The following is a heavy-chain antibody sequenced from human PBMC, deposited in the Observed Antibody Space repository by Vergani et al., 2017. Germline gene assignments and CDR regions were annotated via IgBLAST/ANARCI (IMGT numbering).Heavy chain of an antibody. CDR3: ARVGSRGYYDFWSGYSYYYYYMDV. Sequence: QVQLVQSGAEVKKPGASVKVSCKASGYTFTSYDINWVRQATGQGLEWMGWMNPNSGNTGYAQKFQGRVTMTRNTSISTAYMELSSLRSEDTAVYYCARVGSRGYYDFWSGYSYYYYYMDVWGKGTTVTVSS. V-gene: IGHV1-8*01. J-gene: IGHJ6*03. D-gene: IGHD3-3*01. CDR2: MNPNSGNT. CDR1: GYTFTSYD.